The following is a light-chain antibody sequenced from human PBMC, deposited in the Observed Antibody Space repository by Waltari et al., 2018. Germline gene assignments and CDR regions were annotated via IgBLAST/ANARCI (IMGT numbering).Light chain of an antibody. Sequence: QSALTQPRSVSGSPGQSVTISCTGTRSNVGGYHYVSWFPQHPGKAPEFMISEYSKRPSGVPDRFFGSKSGNTASLTISGLQAEDEADYYCCSYAGNYTYVFGTGTKVTVL. CDR2: EYS. V-gene: IGLV2-11*01. J-gene: IGLJ1*01. CDR3: CSYAGNYTYV. CDR1: RSNVGGYHY.